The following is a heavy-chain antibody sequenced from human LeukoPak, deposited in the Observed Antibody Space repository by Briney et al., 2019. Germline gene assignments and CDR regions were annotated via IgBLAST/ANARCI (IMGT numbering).Heavy chain of an antibody. CDR3: ARDRRTYSSGWYDY. CDR1: GGTFSSYA. D-gene: IGHD6-19*01. J-gene: IGHJ4*02. Sequence: SVKVSCKXSGGTFSSYAISWVRQAPGQGLEWMGGIIPIFGTANYSQKFQGRVTITAGESTSTAYMELSSLRSEDTAVYYCARDRRTYSSGWYDYWGQGTLVTVSS. CDR2: IIPIFGTA. V-gene: IGHV1-69*13.